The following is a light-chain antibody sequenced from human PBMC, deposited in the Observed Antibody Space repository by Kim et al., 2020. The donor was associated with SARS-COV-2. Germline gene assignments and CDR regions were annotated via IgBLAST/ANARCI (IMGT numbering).Light chain of an antibody. V-gene: IGLV2-11*01. CDR3: CSYAGSYGVV. CDR1: SSDVGGYNY. CDR2: DVS. J-gene: IGLJ2*01. Sequence: GQSVTISCTGTSSDVGGYNYVSWYQQHPGKAPQLMIYDVSKRPSGVPDRFSGSKSGNTASLTISGLQAEDEAEYYCCSYAGSYGVVFGGGTQLTVL.